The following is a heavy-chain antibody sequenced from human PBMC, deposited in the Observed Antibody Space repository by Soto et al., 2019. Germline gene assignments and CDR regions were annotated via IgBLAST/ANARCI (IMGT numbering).Heavy chain of an antibody. CDR2: ISSSSSYI. D-gene: IGHD5-12*01. CDR3: ARVGIVATITYYYYYYMDV. V-gene: IGHV3-21*05. CDR1: GFTFSSYS. J-gene: IGHJ6*03. Sequence: GGSLRLSCAASGFTFSSYSMNWVRQAPGKGLEWVSYISSSSSYIYYADSVKGRFTISRDNAKNSLYLQMNSLRAEDTAVYYCARVGIVATITYYYYYYMDVWGKGTTVTVSS.